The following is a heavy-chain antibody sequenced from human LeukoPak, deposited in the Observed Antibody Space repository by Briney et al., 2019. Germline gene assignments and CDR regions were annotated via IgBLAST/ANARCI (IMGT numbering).Heavy chain of an antibody. Sequence: ASVTVSFKASGGTFSSYAISWVRQAPGQGLEWMGRIIPILGIANYAQKFQGRVTITADKSTSTAYMELSSLRSEDTAAYYCARELGGYSYGFHSYYYYGMDVWGQGTTVTVSS. D-gene: IGHD5-18*01. V-gene: IGHV1-69*04. CDR3: ARELGGYSYGFHSYYYYGMDV. J-gene: IGHJ6*02. CDR2: IIPILGIA. CDR1: GGTFSSYA.